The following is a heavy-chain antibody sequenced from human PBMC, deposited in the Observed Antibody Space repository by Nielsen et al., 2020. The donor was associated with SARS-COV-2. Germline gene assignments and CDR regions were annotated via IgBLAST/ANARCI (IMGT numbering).Heavy chain of an antibody. V-gene: IGHV1-2*02. CDR3: ARVAAAGTYYYYYYMDV. CDR2: MNPNSGGT. J-gene: IGHJ6*03. Sequence: ASVKVSCKASGYTFTSYDINWVRQATGQGLEWMGWMNPNSGGTNYAQKFQGRVTMTRDTSISTAYMELSRLRSDDTAVYYCARVAAAGTYYYYYYMDVWGKGTTVTVSS. CDR1: GYTFTSYD. D-gene: IGHD6-13*01.